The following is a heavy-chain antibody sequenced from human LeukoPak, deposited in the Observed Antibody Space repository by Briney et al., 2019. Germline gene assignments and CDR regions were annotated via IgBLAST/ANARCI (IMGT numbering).Heavy chain of an antibody. J-gene: IGHJ3*02. D-gene: IGHD3-16*02. CDR3: ARSDTSGGVFAFDAFDI. V-gene: IGHV4-61*01. CDR2: IFYSGST. Sequence: SETLSLTCTVSGGSISSSSYYWSWIRQSPEKGLEWIGYIFYSGSTNYNPSLKNRISISLDTSRNQFSLKLNSVTAADTAMYYCARSDTSGGVFAFDAFDIWGQGTMVTVSS. CDR1: GGSISSSSYY.